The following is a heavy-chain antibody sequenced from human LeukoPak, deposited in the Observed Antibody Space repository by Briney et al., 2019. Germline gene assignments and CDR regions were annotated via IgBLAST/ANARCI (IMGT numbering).Heavy chain of an antibody. J-gene: IGHJ4*02. CDR1: GFTFSSYA. CDR2: ISYDGSNK. Sequence: GRSLRLSCAASGFTFSSYAMHWVRQAPDKGLEWVAVISYDGSNKYYADSVKGRFTISRDNSKNTLYLQMNSLRAEDTAVYYCARGNCSSTSCYLFDYWGQGTLVTVSS. D-gene: IGHD2-2*01. V-gene: IGHV3-30*04. CDR3: ARGNCSSTSCYLFDY.